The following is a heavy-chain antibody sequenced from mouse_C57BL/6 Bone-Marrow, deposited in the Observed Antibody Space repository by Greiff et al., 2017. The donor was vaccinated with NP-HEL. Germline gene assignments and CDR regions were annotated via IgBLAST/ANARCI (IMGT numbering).Heavy chain of an antibody. J-gene: IGHJ2*01. CDR3: ARNYGSSLDY. Sequence: EVQRVESGGGLVQPGGSLKLSCAASGFTFSDYYMYWVRQTPEKRLEWVAYISNGGGSTYYPDTVKGRFTISRDNAKNTLYLQMSRLKSEDTAMYYCARNYGSSLDYWGQGTTLTVSS. CDR1: GFTFSDYY. D-gene: IGHD1-1*01. V-gene: IGHV5-12*01. CDR2: ISNGGGST.